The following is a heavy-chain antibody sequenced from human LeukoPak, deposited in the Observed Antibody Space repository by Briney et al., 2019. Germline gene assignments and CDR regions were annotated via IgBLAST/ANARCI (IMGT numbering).Heavy chain of an antibody. Sequence: KPSPTLSLTYAVSGVSFNDYYWSSVRQPPGNGLEWIGEINHSGYTNDSPSLKGRVTISIDTSRTHFSLNWTSVTVADPPIYYCTRMTTGHEYWGEGALVTASS. J-gene: IGHJ4*02. V-gene: IGHV4-34*01. CDR3: TRMTTGHEY. CDR1: GVSFNDYY. CDR2: INHSGYT. D-gene: IGHD4-17*01.